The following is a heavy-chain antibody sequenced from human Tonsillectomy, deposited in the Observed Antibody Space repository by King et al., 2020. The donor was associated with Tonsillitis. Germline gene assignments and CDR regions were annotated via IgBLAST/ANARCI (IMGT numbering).Heavy chain of an antibody. V-gene: IGHV1-8*02. J-gene: IGHJ4*02. CDR3: ARGVDF. CDR2: MNPSNGET. CDR1: GYTFTTYD. Sequence: VQLVESGAEVKKPGASVKVSCKASGYTFTTYDINWVRQGPGQGLEWMGWMNPSNGETDYSQKFKGRVAMTRNTSISTAYMELRSLKSEDKAVYYCARGVDFWGQGTLVTVSS.